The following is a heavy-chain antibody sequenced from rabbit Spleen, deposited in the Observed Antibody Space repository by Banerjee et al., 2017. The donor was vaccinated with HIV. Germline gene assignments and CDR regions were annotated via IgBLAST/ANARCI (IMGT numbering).Heavy chain of an antibody. Sequence: LEESGGGLVKPGGTLTLTCTVSGFSFSSNWICWVRQAPGKGLEWIACIEIGSSGFTYYANWAKGRLTISKTSSTTVTLQVTSLTAADTATYFCARGDIGAVAYGGACKLWGQGTLVTVS. V-gene: IGHV1S45*01. CDR1: GFSFSSNW. J-gene: IGHJ3*01. CDR2: IEIGSSGFT. CDR3: ARGDIGAVAYGGACKL. D-gene: IGHD6-1*01.